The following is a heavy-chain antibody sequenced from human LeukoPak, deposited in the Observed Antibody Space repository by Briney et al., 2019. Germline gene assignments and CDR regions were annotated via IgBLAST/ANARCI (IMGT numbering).Heavy chain of an antibody. J-gene: IGHJ4*02. Sequence: GGSLRLSCAASGFTFSSYTMNWVRQAPGKGLEWVSSISSSNSYIYYADSVKGRFTISRDNAKNSLYLQMNSLRAEDTAVYYCAREVLAGYFDYWGQGTLVTVSS. CDR2: ISSSNSYI. V-gene: IGHV3-21*01. CDR1: GFTFSSYT. CDR3: AREVLAGYFDY.